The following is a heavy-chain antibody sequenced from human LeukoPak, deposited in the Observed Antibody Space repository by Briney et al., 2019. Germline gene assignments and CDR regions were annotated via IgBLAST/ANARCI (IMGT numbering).Heavy chain of an antibody. J-gene: IGHJ4*02. V-gene: IGHV4-34*01. D-gene: IGHD2-2*01. Sequence: SETLSLTCAVYGGSFSGYYWSWIRQPPGKGLEWIGEINHSGSTNYNPSLKSRVTISVDTSKNQFSLKLSSVTAADTAVYYCASLNCSSTSCYFDYWGQGTLVTVSS. CDR2: INHSGST. CDR1: GGSFSGYY. CDR3: ASLNCSSTSCYFDY.